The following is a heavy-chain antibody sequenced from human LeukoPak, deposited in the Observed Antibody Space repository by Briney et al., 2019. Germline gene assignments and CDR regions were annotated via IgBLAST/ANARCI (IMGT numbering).Heavy chain of an antibody. Sequence: GGSLRLSCAASGFTFNIYGMHWVRQAPGKGLEWVAVISYDGSNKYYGDSVRGRFTISRDNSKNTLYLQMNSLRAEDTAVYYCARITMVRGVINWGQGTLVTVSS. CDR2: ISYDGSNK. V-gene: IGHV3-30*03. D-gene: IGHD3-10*01. J-gene: IGHJ4*02. CDR1: GFTFNIYG. CDR3: ARITMVRGVIN.